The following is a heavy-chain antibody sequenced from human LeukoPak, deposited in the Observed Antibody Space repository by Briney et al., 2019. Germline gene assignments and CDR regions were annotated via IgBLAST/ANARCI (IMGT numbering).Heavy chain of an antibody. J-gene: IGHJ4*02. Sequence: SQTLSLTCAISGDSVSSNTAAWNWIRQSPSRGLEWLGSTYYTSEWYIDYAVSVKSRITINPDTSKNPFSLQFTSVTPEDTAVYSCARGYCSGGGCPNPFDFWGQGALVAVSS. D-gene: IGHD2-15*01. CDR1: GDSVSSNTAA. V-gene: IGHV6-1*01. CDR3: ARGYCSGGGCPNPFDF. CDR2: TYYTSEWYI.